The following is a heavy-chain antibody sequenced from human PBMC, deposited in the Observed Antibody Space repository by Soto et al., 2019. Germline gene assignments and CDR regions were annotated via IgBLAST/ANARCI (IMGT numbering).Heavy chain of an antibody. CDR3: ARGGGQQLAFWFDP. D-gene: IGHD6-13*01. J-gene: IGHJ5*02. V-gene: IGHV4-61*01. Sequence: PSETLSLTCTVSGGSVSSGSNYWSWIRQPPGKGLEWIGYIYYSGSTNYNPSLKSRITINPDTSKNQFSLQLNSVTPEDTAVYYCARGGGQQLAFWFDPWGQGTLVTVSS. CDR1: GGSVSSGSNY. CDR2: IYYSGST.